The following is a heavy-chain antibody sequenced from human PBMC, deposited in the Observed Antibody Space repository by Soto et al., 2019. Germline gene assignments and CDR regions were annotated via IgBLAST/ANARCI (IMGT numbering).Heavy chain of an antibody. CDR2: ISGSGGST. CDR3: AKAGENYYGSGSYPEEDAFDI. Sequence: GGSLRLSCAASGFTFSSYAMSWVRQAPGKGLEWVSAISGSGGSTYYADSVKGRFTISRDNSKNTLYLQLNSLRAEDTAVYYCAKAGENYYGSGSYPEEDAFDIWGQGTMVTVSS. CDR1: GFTFSSYA. J-gene: IGHJ3*02. V-gene: IGHV3-23*01. D-gene: IGHD3-10*01.